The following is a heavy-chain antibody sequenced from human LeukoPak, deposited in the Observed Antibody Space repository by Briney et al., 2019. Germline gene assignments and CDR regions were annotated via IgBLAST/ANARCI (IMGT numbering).Heavy chain of an antibody. CDR3: AKEEWLGKMNYFDH. CDR2: ILGSGGGGST. CDR1: GFTFSSYA. V-gene: IGHV3-23*01. D-gene: IGHD3-3*01. J-gene: IGHJ4*02. Sequence: GGSLRLSCAASGFTFSSYAMSWVRQAPGKGLEWVSSILGSGGGGSTNYADSVKGRFTISRDNSKNTLYLQMNSLRAEDTAVYYCAKEEWLGKMNYFDHWGQGTLVTVSS.